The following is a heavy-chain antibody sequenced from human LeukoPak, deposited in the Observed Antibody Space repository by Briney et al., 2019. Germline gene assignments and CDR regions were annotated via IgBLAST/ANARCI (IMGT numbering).Heavy chain of an antibody. Sequence: ASVKVSCKASGYTFSSYYMHWVRQPPGQGLEWMGIINPSGDTTIYAQKFQGRVTMTRDTSTSTVYMELSSLRSEDTAIYYCARDLGFSNVRGVVYWGQGTLVTVSS. J-gene: IGHJ4*02. V-gene: IGHV1-46*01. CDR3: ARDLGFSNVRGVVY. CDR2: INPSGDTT. CDR1: GYTFSSYY. D-gene: IGHD2-2*01.